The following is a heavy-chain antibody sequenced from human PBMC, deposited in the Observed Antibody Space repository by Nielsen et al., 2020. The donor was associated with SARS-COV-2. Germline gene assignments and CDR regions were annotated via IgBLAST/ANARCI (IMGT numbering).Heavy chain of an antibody. CDR3: ARAGGITIFGVVSHFDY. J-gene: IGHJ4*02. CDR2: TYYSGNT. CDR1: GGSISSRSYY. Sequence: SETLSLTCTVSGGSISSRSYYWGWIRQPPGKGLEWIGSTYYSGNTYYNSSLKSRVTISVDTSKNQFSLQLSSVTAADTAVYYCARAGGITIFGVVSHFDYWGQGTLVTVSS. D-gene: IGHD3-3*01. V-gene: IGHV4-39*07.